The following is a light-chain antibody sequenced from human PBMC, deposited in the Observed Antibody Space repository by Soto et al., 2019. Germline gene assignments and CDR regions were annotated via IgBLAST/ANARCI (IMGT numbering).Light chain of an antibody. CDR2: DAS. V-gene: IGKV1-33*01. CDR1: HDVSRN. CDR3: QQYNSMLS. Sequence: IQMTQSPSSLSASEGDRVTITCQSSHDVSRNLNWFQQKPGEAPQLLIYDASNLERGVPSRFSESGSGTDFTLTISSLQPEDVATYYCQQYNSMLSFGGGTEVEIK. J-gene: IGKJ4*01.